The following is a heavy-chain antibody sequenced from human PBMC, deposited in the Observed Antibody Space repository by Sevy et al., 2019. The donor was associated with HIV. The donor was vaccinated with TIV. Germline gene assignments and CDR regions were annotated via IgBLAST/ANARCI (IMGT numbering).Heavy chain of an antibody. D-gene: IGHD2-15*01. J-gene: IGHJ6*02. CDR2: ISAYNGNT. V-gene: IGHV1-18*01. CDR3: ARGGDIVVPRTKNYYYYGMDV. Sequence: ASVKVSCKASGYTFTSYGISWVRQAPGQGLEWMGWISAYNGNTNYAQKLQGRLTMTTDTSTSTAYMELRSLRSDDTAVYYCARGGDIVVPRTKNYYYYGMDVWGQGTTVTVSS. CDR1: GYTFTSYG.